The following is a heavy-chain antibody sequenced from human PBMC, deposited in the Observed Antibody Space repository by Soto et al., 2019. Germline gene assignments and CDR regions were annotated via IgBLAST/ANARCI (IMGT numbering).Heavy chain of an antibody. V-gene: IGHV1-3*01. Sequence: GASVKVSCKASGYTFTNYAMHWVRQAPGQRLEWMGWINAGNGNTKYSQRFQGRVTITRDTSASTAYLELSSLRSEDTAVYYCARDCHEYQLLSLFDFWCQGTLVTLSS. CDR3: ARDCHEYQLLSLFDF. CDR2: INAGNGNT. J-gene: IGHJ4*02. D-gene: IGHD2-2*01. CDR1: GYTFTNYA.